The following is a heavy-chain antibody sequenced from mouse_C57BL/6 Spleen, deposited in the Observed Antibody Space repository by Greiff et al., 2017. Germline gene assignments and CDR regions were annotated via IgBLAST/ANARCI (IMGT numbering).Heavy chain of an antibody. D-gene: IGHD1-1*01. Sequence: VQLQQSGAELVRPGASVKLSCTASGFNIKDYYMHWVKQRPEQGLEWIGRIDPEDGDTEYAPKFQGKATMNADTSSNTAYLQLSSLTSEDTAVYYCTSKDYGSSDYCGQGTTLTVSS. CDR3: TSKDYGSSDY. CDR2: IDPEDGDT. V-gene: IGHV14-1*01. J-gene: IGHJ2*01. CDR1: GFNIKDYY.